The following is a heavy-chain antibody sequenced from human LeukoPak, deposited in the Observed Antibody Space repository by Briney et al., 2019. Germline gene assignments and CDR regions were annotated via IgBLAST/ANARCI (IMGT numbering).Heavy chain of an antibody. J-gene: IGHJ3*02. CDR1: GFTFSTYA. CDR2: IGGSGDST. V-gene: IGHV3-23*01. D-gene: IGHD3-22*01. CDR3: AKGYHLYDRAFDI. Sequence: SGGSLRLSCAASGFTFSTYAMSWVRQAPGKGLEWVSAIGGSGDSTYYADSVKGRFTISRDNSKNTLYLHMNSLRAEDTALYYCAKGYHLYDRAFDIWGQGTLVTVSS.